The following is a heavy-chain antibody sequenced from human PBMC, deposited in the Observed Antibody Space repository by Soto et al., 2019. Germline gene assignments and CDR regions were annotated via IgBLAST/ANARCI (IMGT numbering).Heavy chain of an antibody. D-gene: IGHD2-15*01. J-gene: IGHJ5*02. CDR2: TYYRSKWYN. CDR1: GDSVSSNSAA. CDR3: ARDHGTYCSGGGCYSGWFGP. Sequence: PSQTLSLTCAVSGDSVSSNSAAWNWFRQSPSRGLEWLGGTYYRSKWYNDYAVSVKSRITINPDTSKNQFSLQLNSVTPEDTAVYYCARDHGTYCSGGGCYSGWFGPWGQGTLVTVSS. V-gene: IGHV6-1*01.